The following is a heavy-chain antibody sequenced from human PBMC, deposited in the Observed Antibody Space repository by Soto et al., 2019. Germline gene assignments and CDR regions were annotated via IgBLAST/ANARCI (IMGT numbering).Heavy chain of an antibody. CDR1: CGSISSGGYS. CDR3: ARVPPRDGYSFDY. V-gene: IGHV4-30-2*01. Sequence: QLQLQESGSGLVKPSQTLSLTCAVSCGSISSGGYSWSWIRQPPGKGLEWIGYSYHSGSTYYNPSLKSRGTISVDRSKNQFSLKLSSVTAADTAVYYCARVPPRDGYSFDYWGQGTLVTVSS. CDR2: SYHSGST. D-gene: IGHD5-12*01. J-gene: IGHJ4*02.